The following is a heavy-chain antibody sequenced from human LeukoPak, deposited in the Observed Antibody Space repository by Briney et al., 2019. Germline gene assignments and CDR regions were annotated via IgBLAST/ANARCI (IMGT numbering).Heavy chain of an antibody. V-gene: IGHV3-11*04. J-gene: IGHJ3*02. Sequence: GGSLRLSCAASGFTFSDYYMSWIRQAPGKGLEWVSYISSSGSTIYYADSVKGRFTISRDNAKNSLYLQMNSLRAEDTAVYYCARDRLRDDTDAFDIWGQGIMVTVSS. CDR3: ARDRLRDDTDAFDI. CDR2: ISSSGSTI. CDR1: GFTFSDYY.